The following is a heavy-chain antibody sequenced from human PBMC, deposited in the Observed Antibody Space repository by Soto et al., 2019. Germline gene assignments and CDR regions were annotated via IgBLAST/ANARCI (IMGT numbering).Heavy chain of an antibody. V-gene: IGHV1-46*01. CDR3: ARGDRDRDTGLVPAAIDGMDV. J-gene: IGHJ6*02. D-gene: IGHD2-2*01. Sequence: ASVKVSCKASAYTFTSYDMNWVRQAPGQGLEWLGIINPSGGYTTYAQRFLGRVTMTSDTSTSTAYMELSSLRSDDTAVYYCARGDRDRDTGLVPAAIDGMDVWGQGTTVTVSS. CDR1: AYTFTSYD. CDR2: INPSGGYT.